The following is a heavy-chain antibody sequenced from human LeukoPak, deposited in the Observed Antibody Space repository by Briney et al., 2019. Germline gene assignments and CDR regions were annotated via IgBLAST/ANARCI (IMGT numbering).Heavy chain of an antibody. CDR1: GGSFSSYY. CDR2: INHSGST. CDR3: ARGRIRTYYYDSSGYYYAY. D-gene: IGHD3-22*01. Sequence: SETLSLTCAVYGGSFSSYYWSWIRQPPGKGLEWIGEINHSGSTNYNPSLKSRVTISVDTSKNQFSLKLSSVTAADTAVYYCARGRIRTYYYDSSGYYYAYWGQGTLVTVSS. V-gene: IGHV4-34*01. J-gene: IGHJ4*02.